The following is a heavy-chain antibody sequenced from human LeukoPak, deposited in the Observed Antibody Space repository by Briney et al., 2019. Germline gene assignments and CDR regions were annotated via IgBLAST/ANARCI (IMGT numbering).Heavy chain of an antibody. J-gene: IGHJ4*02. Sequence: KTSETLSLTCTVSGGSISSSSYYWGWIRQPPGKGLEWIGYIYYSGSTNYNPSLKSRVTISVDTSKNQFSLKLSSVTAADTAVYYCASENSSGWLDYWGQGTLVTVSS. CDR1: GGSISSSSYY. CDR2: IYYSGST. CDR3: ASENSSGWLDY. V-gene: IGHV4-61*05. D-gene: IGHD6-19*01.